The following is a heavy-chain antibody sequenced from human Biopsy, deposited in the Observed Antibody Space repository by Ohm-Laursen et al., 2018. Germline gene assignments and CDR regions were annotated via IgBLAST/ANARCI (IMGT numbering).Heavy chain of an antibody. V-gene: IGHV4-59*01. Sequence: SETLSLTCSVSGGSISDDYWNWIRQPPGKGLQVIGYISSGGRAKYNPSLKSRLTIFLDTSKNQLSLRLSSVTAADSAIYYCARERQFRFLEGAFDYWGQGILVTASS. CDR2: ISSGGRA. J-gene: IGHJ4*02. CDR3: ARERQFRFLEGAFDY. CDR1: GGSISDDY. D-gene: IGHD3-3*01.